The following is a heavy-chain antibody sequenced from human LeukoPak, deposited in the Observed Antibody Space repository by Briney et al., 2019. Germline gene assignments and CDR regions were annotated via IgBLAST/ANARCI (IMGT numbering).Heavy chain of an antibody. D-gene: IGHD2-2*01. CDR3: ARGPPDGEYLCNWFDP. J-gene: IGHJ5*02. V-gene: IGHV1-2*02. CDR2: INPNSGGT. Sequence: ASVKVSCKASGYTFTGYYMHWVRQAPGQGLEWMGWINPNSGGTNYAQKFQGRVTMTRDTSISTAYMELSRLRSDDTAVYYCARGPPDGEYLCNWFDPWGQGTLVTVSS. CDR1: GYTFTGYY.